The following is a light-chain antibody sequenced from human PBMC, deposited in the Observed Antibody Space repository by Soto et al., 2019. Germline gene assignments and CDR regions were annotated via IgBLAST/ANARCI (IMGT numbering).Light chain of an antibody. CDR2: KAS. CDR3: QQYNSYSIT. CDR1: QSIGTW. V-gene: IGKV1-5*03. Sequence: DIQMTQSPSTLSASVRDRVTITCRASQSIGTWLAWYQQKPGKAPKLLIYKASYLQSGVPSRFSGSGSGTDFTLTISSLQPADFATYFCQQYNSYSITFGLGTRLEMK. J-gene: IGKJ5*01.